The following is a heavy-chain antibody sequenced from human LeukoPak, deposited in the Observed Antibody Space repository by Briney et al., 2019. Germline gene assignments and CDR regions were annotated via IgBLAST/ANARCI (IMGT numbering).Heavy chain of an antibody. V-gene: IGHV4-59*01. J-gene: IGHJ6*03. CDR2: IYYSGST. Sequence: PSETLSLTCTVSGGSISSYYWSWIRQPPGKGLEWIGYIYYSGSTNYNPSLKSRVTISVDTSKNQFSLKLSSVTAADTAVYYCARSGSPAYYYYYMDVWGKGTTVTVSS. D-gene: IGHD2-2*01. CDR1: GGSISSYY. CDR3: ARSGSPAYYYYYMDV.